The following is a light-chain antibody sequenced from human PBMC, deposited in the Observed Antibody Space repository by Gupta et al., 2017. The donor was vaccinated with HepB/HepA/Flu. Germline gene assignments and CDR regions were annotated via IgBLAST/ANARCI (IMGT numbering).Light chain of an antibody. CDR2: LGS. Sequence: DVVMTPSPLSLPVTPGEPASIPCRSSQSLLHSNGYNYLDWYLQKPGQSPQLLISLGSNRAAGVPDRFSGRGSGTDFTLKISRVEAEDVGVYYCMQALQTPLTFGPGTKVDIK. CDR3: MQALQTPLT. V-gene: IGKV2-28*01. CDR1: QSLLHSNGYNY. J-gene: IGKJ3*01.